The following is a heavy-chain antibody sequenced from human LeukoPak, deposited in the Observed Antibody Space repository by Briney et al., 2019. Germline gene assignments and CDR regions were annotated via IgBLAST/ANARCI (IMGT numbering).Heavy chain of an antibody. CDR1: GYSLTSYW. CDR2: IYPGDSDT. CDR3: ARAPDCSSTSCYYMDV. D-gene: IGHD2-2*01. Sequence: GESLKISCKGSGYSLTSYWIGWVRQMPGKGLEWMGIIYPGDSDTRYSPSFQGQVTISADKSISTAYLQWSSLKASDTAMYYCARAPDCSSTSCYYMDVWGKGTTVTVSS. J-gene: IGHJ6*03. V-gene: IGHV5-51*01.